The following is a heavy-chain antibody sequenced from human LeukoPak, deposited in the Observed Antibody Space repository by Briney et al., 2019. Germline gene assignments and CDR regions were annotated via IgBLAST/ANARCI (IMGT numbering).Heavy chain of an antibody. Sequence: GGSLGLSRAASGFTFSSYAMSWVRQAPGKGLEWVSGISGSGGSTYYADSVKGRFSISRDNANSSLYLQMNSLRAEDTAVYHCVGDVHNWFHPWGQGTLVTVSS. D-gene: IGHD4-17*01. V-gene: IGHV3-23*01. CDR3: VGDVHNWFHP. CDR1: GFTFSSYA. J-gene: IGHJ5*02. CDR2: ISGSGGST.